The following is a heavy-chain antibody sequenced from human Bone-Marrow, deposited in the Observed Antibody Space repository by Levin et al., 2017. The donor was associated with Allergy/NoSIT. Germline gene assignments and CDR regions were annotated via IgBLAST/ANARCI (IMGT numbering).Heavy chain of an antibody. V-gene: IGHV4-59*01. Sequence: SETLSLTCTVSGYSISRYYWSWIRQPPGKGLEWIGYIYYSGSTNYNPSLKSRVTISVDTSKNQFSLDLNFVTAADTAVYYCARDAQTSPTRNYGMDVWGQGTTVTVSS. J-gene: IGHJ6*02. CDR2: IYYSGST. CDR3: ARDAQTSPTRNYGMDV. CDR1: GYSISRYY.